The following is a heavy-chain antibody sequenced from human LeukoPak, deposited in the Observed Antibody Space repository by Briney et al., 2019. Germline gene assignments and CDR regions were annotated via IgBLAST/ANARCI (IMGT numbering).Heavy chain of an antibody. CDR2: ISYDGSNK. CDR3: ARDTDSNFDY. D-gene: IGHD6-13*01. J-gene: IGHJ4*02. V-gene: IGHV3-30-3*01. Sequence: GGSLRLSCAASGFTFSSYAMHWVRQAPGKGLGWVAVISYDGSNKYYADSVKGRFTISRDNSKNTLYLQMNSLRAEDTAVYYCARDTDSNFDYWGQGTLVTVSS. CDR1: GFTFSSYA.